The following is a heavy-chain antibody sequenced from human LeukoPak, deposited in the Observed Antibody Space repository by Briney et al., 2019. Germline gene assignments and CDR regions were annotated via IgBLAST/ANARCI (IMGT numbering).Heavy chain of an antibody. CDR1: GYSFTNYW. CDR2: IYPDDSDS. D-gene: IGHD2-8*01. Sequence: GESLKLSCKGSGYSFTNYWIGWVRQMPGKGLEWMGIIYPDDSDSRYSPSFQGQVTISADKSISTAYLQWSSLKASDTAMYYCTRSVGYCSNGVCSVFDYWGQGTLVTVSS. J-gene: IGHJ4*02. V-gene: IGHV5-51*01. CDR3: TRSVGYCSNGVCSVFDY.